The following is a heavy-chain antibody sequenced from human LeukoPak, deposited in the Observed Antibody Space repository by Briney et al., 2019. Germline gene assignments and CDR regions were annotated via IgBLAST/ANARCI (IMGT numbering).Heavy chain of an antibody. CDR1: GYTFTGYY. CDR2: INPNSGGT. CDR3: ARCFWSGYSLGRYYGMDV. Sequence: GASVKVSCKASGYTFTGYYMHWVRQAPGQGLEWMGRINPNSGGTNYAQKFQGRVTMTRDTSISTAYMELSRLRSDDTAVYYCARCFWSGYSLGRYYGMDVWGQGTTVTVSS. V-gene: IGHV1-2*06. D-gene: IGHD3-3*01. J-gene: IGHJ6*02.